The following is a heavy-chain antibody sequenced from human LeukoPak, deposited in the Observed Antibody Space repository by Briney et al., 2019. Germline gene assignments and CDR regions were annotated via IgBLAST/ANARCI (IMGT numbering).Heavy chain of an antibody. J-gene: IGHJ4*02. CDR2: ISWEGQTT. CDR3: TTDTDYGSATNYFDS. D-gene: IGHD3-10*01. Sequence: GGSLRLSCAASGFTFDDYAMHWVRQAPGKGLEWVALISWEGQTTYYADSVRGRFTISRDNSKNSLYLQMNSLRTEDTAFYYCTTDTDYGSATNYFDSWGQGTLVSVSS. CDR1: GFTFDDYA. V-gene: IGHV3-43*01.